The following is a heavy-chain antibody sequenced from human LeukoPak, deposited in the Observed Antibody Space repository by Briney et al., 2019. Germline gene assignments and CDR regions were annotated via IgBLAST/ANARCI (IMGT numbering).Heavy chain of an antibody. D-gene: IGHD3-22*01. CDR3: AKSAGFSSGGVFDI. CDR2: ITWDSTGV. V-gene: IGHV3-9*03. Sequence: GGSLRLSCAASRFTFTDYSMHWVRQVPGKGLEWVSGITWDSTGVGYVDSVKGRFTMSRDNAKNSVYLQMDSLRVEDMALYYCAKSAGFSSGGVFDIWGQGTMVTVSS. J-gene: IGHJ3*02. CDR1: RFTFTDYS.